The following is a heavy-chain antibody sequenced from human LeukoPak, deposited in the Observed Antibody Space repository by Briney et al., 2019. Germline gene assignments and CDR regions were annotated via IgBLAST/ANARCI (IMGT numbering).Heavy chain of an antibody. CDR1: GGSISASGHY. CDR2: IYYSGST. D-gene: IGHD1-1*01. CDR3: ARHNDPGHAFDI. V-gene: IGHV4-39*01. Sequence: PSETLSPTCTVSGGSISASGHYWGWIRQPPGKGLEWIGSIYYSGSTYCNPSLRSRVTISLDTSKNQFSLKVNSVTATDTAVYYCARHNDPGHAFDIWGQGTMVTVSS. J-gene: IGHJ3*02.